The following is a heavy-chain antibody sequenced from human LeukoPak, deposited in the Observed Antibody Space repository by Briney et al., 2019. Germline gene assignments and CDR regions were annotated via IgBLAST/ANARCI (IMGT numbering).Heavy chain of an antibody. V-gene: IGHV4-39*01. Sequence: NTSETLSLTCSVSGGSISSSGYYWGWIRQPPGKGLEWIGSFYYSGSTYYNPSLKSRLTISVDTSKNLFYLKLSSVTAADTAVYYCARLGTNYPFDYWGQGTLVTVSS. CDR3: ARLGTNYPFDY. J-gene: IGHJ4*02. CDR1: GGSISSSGYY. D-gene: IGHD1-7*01. CDR2: FYYSGST.